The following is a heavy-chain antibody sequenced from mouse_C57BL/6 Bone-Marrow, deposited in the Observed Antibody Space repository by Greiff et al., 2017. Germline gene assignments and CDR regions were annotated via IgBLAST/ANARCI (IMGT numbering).Heavy chain of an antibody. D-gene: IGHD2-1*01. J-gene: IGHJ4*01. Sequence: VQLQQSGAELVRPGASVKLSCTASGFTIKDDYMHWVKQRPEQGLEWIGWIDPENGDTEYASKFQGKATITADTSSNTAYLQLCSLTSADTAVYYCRGLLWSLMDYWGQGTSVTVSS. CDR3: RGLLWSLMDY. CDR2: IDPENGDT. CDR1: GFTIKDDY. V-gene: IGHV14-4*01.